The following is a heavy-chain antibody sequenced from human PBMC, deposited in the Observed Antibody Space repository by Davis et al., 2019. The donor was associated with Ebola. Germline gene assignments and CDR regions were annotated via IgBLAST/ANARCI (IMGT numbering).Heavy chain of an antibody. CDR3: ARGLRIAVYYYGMDV. D-gene: IGHD6-19*01. CDR1: GFTFSSYS. J-gene: IGHJ6*02. CDR2: ISYDGSNK. V-gene: IGHV3-30*03. Sequence: GESLKISCAASGFTFSSYSMNWVRQAPGKGLEWVAVISYDGSNKYYADSVKGRFTISRDNAKNSLYLQMNSLRAEDTAVYYCARGLRIAVYYYGMDVWGQGTTVTVSS.